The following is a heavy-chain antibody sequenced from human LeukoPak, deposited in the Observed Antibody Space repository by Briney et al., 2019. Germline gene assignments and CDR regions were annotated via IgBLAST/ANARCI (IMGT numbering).Heavy chain of an antibody. CDR2: ISSTSSYK. J-gene: IGHJ4*02. D-gene: IGHD5-12*01. Sequence: GGSLRLSCIVSGLRFRSYVMNWVRQTPGKGLEWVAAISSTSSYKYYAESVEGRFTISRDNAKNSLFLQMNSLRAGDTALYFCAAEDIVATPPFYWGQGTLVTVSS. CDR1: GLRFRSYV. V-gene: IGHV3-21*01. CDR3: AAEDIVATPPFY.